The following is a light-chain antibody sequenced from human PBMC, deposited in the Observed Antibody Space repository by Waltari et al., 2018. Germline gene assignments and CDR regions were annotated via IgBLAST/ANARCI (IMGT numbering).Light chain of an antibody. J-gene: IGLJ3*02. Sequence: QSVLTQPPSASGTPGPRVTISCSGSAYNIGGNLVNWYQQLPGKAPKLLIYRSDLRPSGVPDRFSGSKSGTSASLAISGLQSEDEADYFCASWDDSLNGHWVFGGGTKVTVL. V-gene: IGLV1-44*01. CDR1: AYNIGGNL. CDR3: ASWDDSLNGHWV. CDR2: RSD.